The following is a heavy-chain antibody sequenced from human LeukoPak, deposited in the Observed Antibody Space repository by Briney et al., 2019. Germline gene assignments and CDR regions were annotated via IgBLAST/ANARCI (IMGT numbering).Heavy chain of an antibody. V-gene: IGHV3-23*01. Sequence: GGSLRLSCAVSGFTLDDYYMSWVRQAPGKGLEWVSAITGSGGSTYYADSVKGRSTISRDNSKNTLYLQMNSLRAEDTAVYYCAKGGYQHWGQGTLVTVSS. D-gene: IGHD2-15*01. J-gene: IGHJ1*01. CDR3: AKGGYQH. CDR2: ITGSGGST. CDR1: GFTLDDYY.